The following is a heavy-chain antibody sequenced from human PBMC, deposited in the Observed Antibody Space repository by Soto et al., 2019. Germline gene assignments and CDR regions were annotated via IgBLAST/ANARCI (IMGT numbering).Heavy chain of an antibody. D-gene: IGHD1-1*01. CDR2: VFPGESRT. V-gene: IGHV5-51*01. J-gene: IGHJ6*02. Sequence: DSLKISCQASGYRFIDYWIGWVRQMPGRGLEWMGIVFPGESRTAYSPSFQGQVTISADNSINTAYLQWTSLLASDTAIYYCVRHGVHGNSYLYFIYHGVDVCGPGTTVTVS. CDR1: GYRFIDYW. CDR3: VRHGVHGNSYLYFIYHGVDV.